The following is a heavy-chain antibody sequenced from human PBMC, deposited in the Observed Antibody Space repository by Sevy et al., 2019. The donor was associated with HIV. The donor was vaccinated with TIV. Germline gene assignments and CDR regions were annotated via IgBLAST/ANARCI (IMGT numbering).Heavy chain of an antibody. CDR1: GFSFSSYW. Sequence: GGSLRLSCAASGFSFSSYWMSWVRQAPGKGLEWVSSISGSGSFTYYADSVKGHFTISRDNSKNTLYLQMTSLRAEDTAVYYCAKEGQGEYYDSSGSFDYWGQGTLVTVSS. V-gene: IGHV3-23*01. D-gene: IGHD3-22*01. J-gene: IGHJ4*02. CDR2: ISGSGSFT. CDR3: AKEGQGEYYDSSGSFDY.